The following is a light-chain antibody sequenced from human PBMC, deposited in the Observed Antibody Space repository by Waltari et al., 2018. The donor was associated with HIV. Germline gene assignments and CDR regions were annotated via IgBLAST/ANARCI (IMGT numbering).Light chain of an antibody. CDR1: QLGVKY. CDR3: QAWDSSTVV. V-gene: IGLV3-1*01. Sequence: SYELTQPPSVSVSPGQTASITCSGDQLGVKYACWYQQKPGQYPVLVIYQDSKRPSGIPERFSGSNSGNTATLTISGTQAMDEADYYCQAWDSSTVVFGGGTKLTVL. J-gene: IGLJ2*01. CDR2: QDS.